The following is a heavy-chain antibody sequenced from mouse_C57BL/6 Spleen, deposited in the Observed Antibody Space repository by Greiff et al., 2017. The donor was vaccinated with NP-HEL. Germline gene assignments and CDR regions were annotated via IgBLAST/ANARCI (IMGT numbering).Heavy chain of an antibody. V-gene: IGHV5-4*01. Sequence: EVKVVESGGGLVKPGGSLKLSCAASGFTFSSYAMSWVRQTPEKRLEWVATISDGGSYTYYPDNVKGRFTISRDNAKNNLYLQMSHLKSEDTAMYYCERDGYYGSREDYAMDYWGQGTSVTVSS. J-gene: IGHJ4*01. CDR1: GFTFSSYA. CDR3: ERDGYYGSREDYAMDY. D-gene: IGHD1-1*01. CDR2: ISDGGSYT.